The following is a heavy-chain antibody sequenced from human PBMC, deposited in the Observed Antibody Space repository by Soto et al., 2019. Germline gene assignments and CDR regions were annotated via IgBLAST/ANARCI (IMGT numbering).Heavy chain of an antibody. Sequence: PGGSLRLSCAASGFTFSDYYMSWIRQAPGKGLEWLGNIKGDGSDAHYVDSVKGRFTISRDNAGNSIYLQMNNLRAEDTAMYYCARDPVTSDWGQGTLVTVSS. CDR3: ARDPVTSD. V-gene: IGHV3-7*03. J-gene: IGHJ4*02. CDR1: GFTFSDYY. CDR2: IKGDGSDA.